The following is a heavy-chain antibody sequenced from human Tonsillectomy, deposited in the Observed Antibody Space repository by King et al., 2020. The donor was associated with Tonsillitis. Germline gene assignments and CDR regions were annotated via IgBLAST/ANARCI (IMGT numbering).Heavy chain of an antibody. Sequence: QLQESGPGLVKPSQTLSLTCTVSGGSISSGIYYWSWIRQPAGKHLEWIGRIYTSGSTNINSSLKSRVTISVDTSKNQFSLRLTSVTAADTAVYYCAREYYKFSFDPWGQGTLVTVSS. V-gene: IGHV4-61*02. CDR3: AREYYKFSFDP. J-gene: IGHJ5*02. D-gene: IGHD3/OR15-3a*01. CDR2: IYTSGST. CDR1: GGSISSGIYY.